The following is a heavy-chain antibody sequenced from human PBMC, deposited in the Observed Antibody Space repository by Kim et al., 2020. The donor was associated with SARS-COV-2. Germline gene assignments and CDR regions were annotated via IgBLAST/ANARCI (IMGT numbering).Heavy chain of an antibody. J-gene: IGHJ4*02. Sequence: GGSLRLSCTASGFTFSSYAMTWVRQAPGKGLEWVSGISDSGGRTYYADSVKGRFTISRDNSKNTLYLQISTLSAEDTALYYCAKAAQRLVWGYFGYWGQGTRVSVSS. CDR1: GFTFSSYA. V-gene: IGHV3-23*01. CDR2: ISDSGGRT. D-gene: IGHD6-13*01. CDR3: AKAAQRLVWGYFGY.